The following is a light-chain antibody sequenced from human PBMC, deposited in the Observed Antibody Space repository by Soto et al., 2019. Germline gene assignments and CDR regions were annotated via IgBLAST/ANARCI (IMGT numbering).Light chain of an antibody. Sequence: EIVLTQSPGTLSLSPGERATLSCRASQSVASSYLAWYQQKPGQPPRLLLYRTCNRATGIPDRFSGSGSGTVFPLTISRLEPEVAAYYFCQYVSTPPLTFGGGTKLEIK. CDR2: RTC. J-gene: IGKJ4*01. CDR1: QSVASSY. CDR3: QYVSTPPLT. V-gene: IGKV3-20*01.